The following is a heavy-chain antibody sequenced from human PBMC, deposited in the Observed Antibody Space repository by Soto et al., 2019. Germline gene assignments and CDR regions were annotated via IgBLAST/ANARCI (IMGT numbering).Heavy chain of an antibody. CDR3: ATDTITGTAWHNSSYGMHV. D-gene: IGHD1-7*01. CDR2: SYSSGST. J-gene: IGHJ6*02. V-gene: IGHV4-61*01. Sequence: QVQLQESGPGLVKPSETLSLTCTVSGDSVSSGYYYWKWIRQPPGKGLEWIGYSYSSGSTNIKPSLKSRLTISLAQSKNQCSLRLNSVTAAATPVYYCATDTITGTAWHNSSYGMHVWGQGTTVTVSS. CDR1: GDSVSSGYYY.